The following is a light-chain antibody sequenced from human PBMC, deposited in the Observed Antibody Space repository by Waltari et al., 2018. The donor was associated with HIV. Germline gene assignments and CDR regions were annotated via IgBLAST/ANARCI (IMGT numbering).Light chain of an antibody. CDR1: NIGSQN. CDR2: RDS. CDR3: QVWDSSTGV. V-gene: IGLV3-9*01. Sequence: SYELTQPLSVSVALGQPARITRGGNNIGSQNVHWYQQKPGQAPVLVIYRDSNRPSGIPERFSGSNSGNTATLTISRAQAGDEADYYCQVWDSSTGVFGGGTKLTVL. J-gene: IGLJ3*02.